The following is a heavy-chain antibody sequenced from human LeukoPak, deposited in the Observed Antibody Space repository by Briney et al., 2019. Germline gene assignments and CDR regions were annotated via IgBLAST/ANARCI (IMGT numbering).Heavy chain of an antibody. V-gene: IGHV3-21*01. CDR1: GFTFSSYS. Sequence: GGSLRLSCAASGFTFSSYSMNWVRQASGKGLEWVSSISSSSYIYYADSVKGRFTISRDNAKNSLYLQMNSLRAEDTAVYYCARDQEDSSGWYGFDYWGQGTLVTVSS. J-gene: IGHJ4*02. D-gene: IGHD6-19*01. CDR3: ARDQEDSSGWYGFDY. CDR2: ISSSSYI.